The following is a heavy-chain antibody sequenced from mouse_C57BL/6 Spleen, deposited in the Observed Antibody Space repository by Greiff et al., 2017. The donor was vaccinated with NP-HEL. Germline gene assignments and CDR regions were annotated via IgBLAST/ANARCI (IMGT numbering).Heavy chain of an antibody. V-gene: IGHV1-82*01. CDR2: IYPGDGDT. Sequence: QVQLQQSGPELVKPGASVKISCKASGYAFSSSWMNWVKQRPGKGLEWIGRIYPGDGDTNYNGKFKGKATLTADKSSSTAYMQLSSLTSEDSAVYFCARSTTVVARYFDYWGQGTTLTVSS. CDR3: ARSTTVVARYFDY. D-gene: IGHD1-1*01. CDR1: GYAFSSSW. J-gene: IGHJ2*01.